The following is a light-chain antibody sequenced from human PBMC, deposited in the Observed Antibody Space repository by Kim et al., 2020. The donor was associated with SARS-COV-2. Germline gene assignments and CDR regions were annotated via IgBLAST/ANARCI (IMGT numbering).Light chain of an antibody. Sequence: GKTASITCAGKNIGTQTVHWYQQRPGQAPVLVIYYDSDRPSGIPERFSGSNSGNTATLTISRVEAGDEADYYCQVWDSSSDHPGLFGGGTKVTVL. V-gene: IGLV3-21*04. CDR3: QVWDSSSDHPGL. CDR1: NIGTQT. CDR2: YDS. J-gene: IGLJ2*01.